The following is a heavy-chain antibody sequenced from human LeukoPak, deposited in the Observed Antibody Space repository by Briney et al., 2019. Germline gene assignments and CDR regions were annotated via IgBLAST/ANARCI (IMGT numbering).Heavy chain of an antibody. CDR3: ARRYPTTNCSGGSCYPGAFDI. J-gene: IGHJ3*02. CDR2: IYPGDSDT. Sequence: GESLKISCKGSGYSFTSYWIGWVRQMPGKGLEWMGIIYPGDSDTRYSPSFQGQVTISADKSISTAYLQWSSLKASDTAMYYCARRYPTTNCSGGSCYPGAFDIWGQGTMVTVSS. D-gene: IGHD2-15*01. CDR1: GYSFTSYW. V-gene: IGHV5-51*01.